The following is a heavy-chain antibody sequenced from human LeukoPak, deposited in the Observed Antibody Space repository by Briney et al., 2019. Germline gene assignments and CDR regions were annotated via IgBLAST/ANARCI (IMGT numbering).Heavy chain of an antibody. CDR1: EFIFSNYG. D-gene: IGHD2-21*02. Sequence: GGSLRLSCAASEFIFSNYGMNWVRQAPGKGLEWLSYISSSGSTIYYADSVKGRFTISRDNAKNSLYLQMNSLRAEDTAVYYCARARGAFCGGDCYSESYYFDYWGQGTLVTVSS. CDR2: ISSSGSTI. CDR3: ARARGAFCGGDCYSESYYFDY. J-gene: IGHJ4*02. V-gene: IGHV3-48*03.